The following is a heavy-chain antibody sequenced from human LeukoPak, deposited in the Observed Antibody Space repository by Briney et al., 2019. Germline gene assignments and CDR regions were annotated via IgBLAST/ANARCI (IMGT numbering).Heavy chain of an antibody. J-gene: IGHJ4*02. CDR3: SRRREGFDAGEFDY. Sequence: PSETLSLTCTVSGGSISGVYWNFLRQTPRQGLEWVGYVHTSGCFSFNPSLKNRLSYSIDTSKNLASLRLCSVTAADTALYYRSRRREGFDAGEFDYWGQGTPVAVSS. CDR1: GGSISGVY. V-gene: IGHV4-4*09. D-gene: IGHD1-26*01. CDR2: VHTSGCF.